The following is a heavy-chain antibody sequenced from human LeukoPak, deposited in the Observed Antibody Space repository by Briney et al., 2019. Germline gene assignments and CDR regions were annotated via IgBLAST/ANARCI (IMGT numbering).Heavy chain of an antibody. CDR1: GDTFSSYA. CDR2: LIPIFGTT. D-gene: IGHD1-26*01. V-gene: IGHV1-69*06. CDR3: ARDHGQRGIYYFDY. J-gene: IGHJ4*02. Sequence: SVKVSCKASGDTFSSYAISWVGQAPGQGLEWMGGLIPIFGTTNYAQKFQGRVTITADKSASTAYMELSSLRSEDTAMYYCARDHGQRGIYYFDYWGQGTLVTVSS.